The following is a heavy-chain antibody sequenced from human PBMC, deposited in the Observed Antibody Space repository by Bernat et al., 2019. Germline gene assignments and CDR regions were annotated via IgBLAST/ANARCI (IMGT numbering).Heavy chain of an antibody. V-gene: IGHV3-30*18. CDR1: GFTFSSYG. CDR3: AKERGYTYGPPQGY. Sequence: QVQLVESGGGVVQPGKSLRLSCAASGFTFSSYGMHWVRQAPGKGLEWVAVISYDGSNKYYADSVKGRFTISRDNSKNTLYLQMNSLRAEETAVYYCAKERGYTYGPPQGYWGQGTLVTVSS. CDR2: ISYDGSNK. D-gene: IGHD5-18*01. J-gene: IGHJ4*02.